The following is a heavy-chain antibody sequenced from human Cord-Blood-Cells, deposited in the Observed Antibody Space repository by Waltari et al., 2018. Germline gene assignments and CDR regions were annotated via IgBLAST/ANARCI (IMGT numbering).Heavy chain of an antibody. Sequence: QVQLVQSGAEVKKPGASVKVSCKASGYTFTSYAMHWVRQAPGQRLEWMGWINAGNGNTKYSQKFQGRVTITRDTSASTAYMELSSLRSEDTAVYYCARERYSSSPGSRLGFDHWGQGTLVTVSS. CDR2: INAGNGNT. D-gene: IGHD6-6*01. CDR3: ARERYSSSPGSRLGFDH. CDR1: GYTFTSYA. J-gene: IGHJ5*02. V-gene: IGHV1-3*01.